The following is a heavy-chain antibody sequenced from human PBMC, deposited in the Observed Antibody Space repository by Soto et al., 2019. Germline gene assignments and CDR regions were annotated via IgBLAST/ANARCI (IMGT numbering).Heavy chain of an antibody. V-gene: IGHV3-30-3*01. J-gene: IGHJ3*02. D-gene: IGHD6-19*01. CDR1: GFTFSSYA. CDR2: ISYDGSKK. CDR3: ARGESGWWKAAFDI. Sequence: QVQLVASVGGVVQPGRSLRLSCAASGFTFSSYAMHWVRQAPGKGLEWVAVISYDGSKKYYADSVKGRFTIARDNSKNTLYLQMTSLRAEDTAVYSCARGESGWWKAAFDIWGSGTMVTASS.